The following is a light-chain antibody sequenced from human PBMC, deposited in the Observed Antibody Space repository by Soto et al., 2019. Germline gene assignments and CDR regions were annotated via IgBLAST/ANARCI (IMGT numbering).Light chain of an antibody. CDR2: TAA. CDR3: QQSYSTPYT. V-gene: IGKV1-39*01. J-gene: IGKJ2*01. Sequence: IHMTQSPSSLSASVGDRVTITCRASQRITTYLNWYQQKPGKAPKLLISTAATLQGGVPSRFSGSGSGTDFPLTITTLQPEDFATYFCQQSYSTPYTFGQGNKLEIK. CDR1: QRITTY.